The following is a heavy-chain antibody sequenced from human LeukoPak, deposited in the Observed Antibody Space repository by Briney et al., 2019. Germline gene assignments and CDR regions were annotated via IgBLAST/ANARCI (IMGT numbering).Heavy chain of an antibody. J-gene: IGHJ3*02. CDR2: IYYSGST. CDR1: GGSISSSSYY. V-gene: IGHV4-39*01. D-gene: IGHD3-3*01. CDR3: ARWYYDFWSGYSSAKAFDI. Sequence: SETLSLTCTVSGGSISSSSYYWGWIRQPPGKGPEWIGSIYYSGSTYYNPSLKSRVTISVDTSKNQFSLKLSSVTAADTAVYYCARWYYDFWSGYSSAKAFDIWGQGTMVTDSS.